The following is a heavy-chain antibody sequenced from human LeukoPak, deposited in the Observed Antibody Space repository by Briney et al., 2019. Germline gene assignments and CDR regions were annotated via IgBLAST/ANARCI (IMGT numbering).Heavy chain of an antibody. CDR2: IYSGGST. D-gene: IGHD6-19*01. J-gene: IGHJ4*02. CDR1: GFTVITNY. CDR3: ARERLVRIGYYFDY. Sequence: GGSLRLSCAASGFTVITNYMSWVRQAPGKGLEWVSVIYSGGSTYYADSVKGRFTISRDNSKNTLYLQMNSLRAEDTAVYYCARERLVRIGYYFDYWGQGTLVTVSS. V-gene: IGHV3-66*01.